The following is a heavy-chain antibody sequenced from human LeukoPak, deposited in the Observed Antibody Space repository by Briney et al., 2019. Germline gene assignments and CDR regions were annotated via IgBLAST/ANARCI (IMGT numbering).Heavy chain of an antibody. V-gene: IGHV3-30-3*01. CDR1: GFTFSSYV. Sequence: GGSLRLSCAASGFTFSSYVMHWVRQAPGKGLEWVAVISYDGSNKYYADSVKGRFTISRDNSKNTLYLQMNSLRAEDTAVYYCARLIAAAGNYFDYWGQGTLVTVSS. J-gene: IGHJ4*02. CDR3: ARLIAAAGNYFDY. CDR2: ISYDGSNK. D-gene: IGHD6-13*01.